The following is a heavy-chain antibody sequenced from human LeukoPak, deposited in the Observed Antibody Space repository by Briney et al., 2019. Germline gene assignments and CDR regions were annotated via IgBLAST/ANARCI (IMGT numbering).Heavy chain of an antibody. J-gene: IGHJ5*02. CDR1: GFTFSDYY. CDR2: ISSSGSTI. D-gene: IGHD4-11*01. Sequence: GGSLRLSCAGSGFTFSDYYISWIRQAPGKGLEWVSYISSSGSTIYYADSVKGRFTISRDNAKNSLYLQMNSLRAEDTAVYYCAREVGHDYSNYLSNWFDPRGQETLVTVSS. V-gene: IGHV3-11*01. CDR3: AREVGHDYSNYLSNWFDP.